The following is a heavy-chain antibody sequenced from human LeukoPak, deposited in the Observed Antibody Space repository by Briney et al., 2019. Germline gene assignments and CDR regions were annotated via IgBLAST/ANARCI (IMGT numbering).Heavy chain of an antibody. CDR3: TRDYSSSWYYFDY. V-gene: IGHV3-49*04. CDR2: IRSKAYGGTT. CDR1: GFTFSSYA. D-gene: IGHD6-13*01. J-gene: IGHJ4*02. Sequence: GGSLRLSCAASGFTFSSYAMSWVRQAPGKGLEWVGFIRSKAYGGTTEYAASVKGRFTISRDDSKSIAYLQMNSLKTEDTAVYYCTRDYSSSWYYFDYWGQGTLVTVSS.